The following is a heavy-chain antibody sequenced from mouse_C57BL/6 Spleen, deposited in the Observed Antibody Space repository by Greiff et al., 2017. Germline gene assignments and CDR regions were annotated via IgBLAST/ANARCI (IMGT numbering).Heavy chain of an antibody. J-gene: IGHJ2*01. CDR3: AREGLRRDFDY. CDR2: INPGSGGT. V-gene: IGHV1-54*01. D-gene: IGHD2-4*01. CDR1: GYAFTNYL. Sequence: QVQLQQSGAELVRPGTSVKVSCKASGYAFTNYLIEWVKHRPGQGLEWIGVINPGSGGTNYNEKFKGKATLTADKSSSTAYMQLSSLTSEDSAVYFCAREGLRRDFDYWGQGTTLTVSS.